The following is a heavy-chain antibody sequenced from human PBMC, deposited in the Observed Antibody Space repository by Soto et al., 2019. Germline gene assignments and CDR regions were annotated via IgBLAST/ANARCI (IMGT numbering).Heavy chain of an antibody. Sequence: QVQLQQWGAGLLKSSETLSLTCAVYGGSFSGYYWSWIRQPPGKGLEWIGEINHRGSANSHPSLTSRVMRSVDTSTNQYSLTRSSVTAADTAVYYCARTNIVVVPSSLFLRRGDSSFDSWGRGTLVTVSS. D-gene: IGHD2-2*01. CDR2: INHRGSA. J-gene: IGHJ4*02. CDR3: ARTNIVVVPSSLFLRRGDSSFDS. CDR1: GGSFSGYY. V-gene: IGHV4-34*01.